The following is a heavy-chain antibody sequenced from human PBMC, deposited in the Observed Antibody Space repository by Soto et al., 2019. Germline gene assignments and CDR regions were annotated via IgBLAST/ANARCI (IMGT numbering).Heavy chain of an antibody. CDR3: ARVRGSGSYYVPYYYYGMDV. Sequence: QVQLVESGGGVVQPGRSLRLSCAASGFTFSSYAMHWVRQAPGKGLEWVAVISYDGSNKYYADSVKGRFTISRDNSKNTLYLQMNSLRAEDTAVYYCARVRGSGSYYVPYYYYGMDVWGQGTTVTVSS. D-gene: IGHD3-10*01. CDR2: ISYDGSNK. V-gene: IGHV3-30-3*01. CDR1: GFTFSSYA. J-gene: IGHJ6*02.